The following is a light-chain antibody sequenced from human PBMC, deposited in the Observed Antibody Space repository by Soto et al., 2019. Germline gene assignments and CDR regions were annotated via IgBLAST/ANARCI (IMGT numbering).Light chain of an antibody. J-gene: IGKJ2*01. CDR2: YVS. V-gene: IGKV2-30*01. Sequence: EVVMTQSPLSLPVTLGQPASISCRSSQSLAYIDGNTYLTWFHQRPGQSPRRLIYYVSNRDSGVPDRFSGSASGTYSTLKISRVEAEDAAIYYCMQSTHWPPYTFGQGTKLEIK. CDR1: QSLAYIDGNTY. CDR3: MQSTHWPPYT.